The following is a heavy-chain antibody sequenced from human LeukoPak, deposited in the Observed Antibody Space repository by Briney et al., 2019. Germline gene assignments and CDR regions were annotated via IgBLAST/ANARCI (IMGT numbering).Heavy chain of an antibody. CDR2: ISSSGSYI. Sequence: GGSLRLSCAASGFTFSSYSMNWVRQAPGKGLEWVSSISSSGSYIYYADSVKGRFTISRDNAKNSLYLQMNSLRAEDTAVYYCARPVTTGNTDAFDIWGQGTMVTVSS. CDR1: GFTFSSYS. CDR3: ARPVTTGNTDAFDI. V-gene: IGHV3-21*01. J-gene: IGHJ3*02. D-gene: IGHD4-17*01.